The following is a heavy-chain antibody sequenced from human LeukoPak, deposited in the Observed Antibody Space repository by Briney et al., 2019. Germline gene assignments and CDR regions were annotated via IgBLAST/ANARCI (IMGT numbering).Heavy chain of an antibody. D-gene: IGHD4-11*01. CDR2: VDHTGST. CDR1: GGSISSYY. CDR3: ARGRVSSSTWYSTYYYFFYMDF. V-gene: IGHV4-59*01. J-gene: IGHJ6*03. Sequence: PSETLSLTCTVPGGSISSYYWTWIRQPPGKGLEWIGYVDHTGSTKFNPSLNGRVSISRDTSKNFFSLRLRSVTAADTAVYFCARGRVSSSTWYSTYYYFFYMDFWGKGTTVTVSS.